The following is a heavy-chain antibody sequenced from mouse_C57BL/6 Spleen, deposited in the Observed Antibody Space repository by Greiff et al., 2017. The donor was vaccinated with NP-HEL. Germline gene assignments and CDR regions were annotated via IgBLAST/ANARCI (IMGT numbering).Heavy chain of an antibody. J-gene: IGHJ3*01. CDR2: IHPNSGST. CDR1: GYTFTSYW. CDR3: AREGYDEAWFAY. Sequence: QVHVKQPGAELVKPGASVKLSCKASGYTFTSYWMHWVKQRPGQGLEWIGMIHPNSGSTNYNEKFKSKATLTVDKSSSTDYMQLSSLTSKDSAVYYCAREGYDEAWFAYWGRGTLVTVSA. D-gene: IGHD2-3*01. V-gene: IGHV1-64*01.